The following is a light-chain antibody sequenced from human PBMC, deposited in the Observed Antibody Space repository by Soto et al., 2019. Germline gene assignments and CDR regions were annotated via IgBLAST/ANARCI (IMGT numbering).Light chain of an antibody. J-gene: IGKJ1*01. CDR3: QQYNNWPWT. Sequence: EIVMTQSPATLSVSPGERATLSCRASQSVSSNLAWYQQKPGQAPRLLIYGASTRATGIPARFSGSGSGTEFTLTISSLQSEDFAVYYCQQYNNWPWTFGQGPKVELK. V-gene: IGKV3-15*01. CDR2: GAS. CDR1: QSVSSN.